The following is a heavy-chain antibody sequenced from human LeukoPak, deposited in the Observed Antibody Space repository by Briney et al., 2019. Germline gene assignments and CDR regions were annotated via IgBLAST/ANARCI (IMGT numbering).Heavy chain of an antibody. V-gene: IGHV1-69*13. J-gene: IGHJ4*02. CDR3: ARGYDFWSGFDY. Sequence: SVKVSCKASGGTLSSYAISWVRQAPGQGLEWMGGIIPIFGTANYAQKFQGRVTITADASTSTAYMELSSLRSEDTAVYYCARGYDFWSGFDYWGQGTLVTVSS. CDR2: IIPIFGTA. CDR1: GGTLSSYA. D-gene: IGHD3-3*01.